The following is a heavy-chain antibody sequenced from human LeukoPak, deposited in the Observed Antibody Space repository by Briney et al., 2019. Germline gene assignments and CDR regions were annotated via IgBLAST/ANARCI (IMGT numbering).Heavy chain of an antibody. Sequence: GGSLRLSCAASGFTFNNYAMSWVRQAPGKGLEWVSAISASGGTTYYADSVKGRFTISRDNSENTLFLQMNSLRAEDTAVYYCAKEPREYCSSTSCPNWVDSWGQGTLVTVSS. CDR2: ISASGGTT. CDR3: AKEPREYCSSTSCPNWVDS. CDR1: GFTFNNYA. V-gene: IGHV3-23*01. D-gene: IGHD2-2*01. J-gene: IGHJ5*01.